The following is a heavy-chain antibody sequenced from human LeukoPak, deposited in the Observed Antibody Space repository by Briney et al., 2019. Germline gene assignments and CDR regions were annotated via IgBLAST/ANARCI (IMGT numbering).Heavy chain of an antibody. J-gene: IGHJ5*02. Sequence: SETLSLTCTVSGGSISSYYWSWIRQPAGKGLEWIGRIYTSGSTNYNPSLKSRVTMSVDTSKNQFSLKLSSVTAADTAVYYCARARGFYCSSTSCYTGGIAAWFDPWGQGTLVTISS. CDR3: ARARGFYCSSTSCYTGGIAAWFDP. CDR1: GGSISSYY. D-gene: IGHD2-2*02. CDR2: IYTSGST. V-gene: IGHV4-4*07.